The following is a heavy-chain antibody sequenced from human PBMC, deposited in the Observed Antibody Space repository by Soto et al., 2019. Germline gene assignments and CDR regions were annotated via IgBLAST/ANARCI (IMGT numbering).Heavy chain of an antibody. J-gene: IGHJ4*02. CDR2: IYYSGST. CDR3: ARGVLWFGELFRYYFDY. Sequence: QVQLQESGPGLVKPSQTLSLTCTVSGGSISSGDYYWSWIRQPPGKGLEWIGYIYYSGSTYYNPSLNSRVTISADTSKTQFSLKLSSVTAADTAVYYCARGVLWFGELFRYYFDYWGQGTLVTVSS. D-gene: IGHD3-10*01. CDR1: GGSISSGDYY. V-gene: IGHV4-30-4*01.